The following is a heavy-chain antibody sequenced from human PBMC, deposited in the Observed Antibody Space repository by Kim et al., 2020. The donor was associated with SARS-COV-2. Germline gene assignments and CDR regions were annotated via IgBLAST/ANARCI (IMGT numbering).Heavy chain of an antibody. V-gene: IGHV4-59*01. CDR2: T. Sequence: TNYNPARKSRVTISVDTSKNQFSLKLSSVTAADTAVYYCARVRYFDWCFDYWGQGTLVTVSS. D-gene: IGHD3-9*01. J-gene: IGHJ4*02. CDR3: ARVRYFDWCFDY.